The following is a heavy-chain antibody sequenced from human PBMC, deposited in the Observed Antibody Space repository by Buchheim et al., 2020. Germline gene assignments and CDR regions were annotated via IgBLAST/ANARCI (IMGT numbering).Heavy chain of an antibody. CDR2: IYYSGST. CDR1: GGSISSSNW. V-gene: IGHV4-4*02. D-gene: IGHD2-15*01. J-gene: IGHJ1*01. Sequence: QVQLQESGPGLVKPSGTLSLTCAVSGGSISSSNWWSWVRQPPGKGLEWIGSIYYSGSTYYNPSLKSRVTISVDTSKNQFSLKLSSVTAADTAVYYCASIVDAEYFQHWGQGTL. CDR3: ASIVDAEYFQH.